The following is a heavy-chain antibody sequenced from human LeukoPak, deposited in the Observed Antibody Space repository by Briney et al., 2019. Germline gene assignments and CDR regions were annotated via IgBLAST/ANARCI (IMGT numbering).Heavy chain of an antibody. D-gene: IGHD3-10*01. CDR1: GFTFDDYG. CDR2: INWNGGST. Sequence: GGSLRLSCAASGFTFDDYGMSWVRQAPGKGLEWVSGINWNGGSTGYADSVKGRFTISRDNAKNSLYLQMNSLRAEDTAVYYCAKRGDYYGSGINDAFDIWGQGTMVTVSS. J-gene: IGHJ3*02. V-gene: IGHV3-20*04. CDR3: AKRGDYYGSGINDAFDI.